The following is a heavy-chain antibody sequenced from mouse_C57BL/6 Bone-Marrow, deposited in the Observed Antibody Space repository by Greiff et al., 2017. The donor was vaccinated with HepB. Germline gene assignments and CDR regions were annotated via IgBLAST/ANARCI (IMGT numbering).Heavy chain of an antibody. Sequence: VQVVESGAELARPGASVKMSCKASGYTFTSYTMHWVKQRPGQGLEWIGYINPSSGYTKYNQKFKDKATLTADKSSSTAYMQLSSLTSEDSAVYYCARSCYYYGLMDYWGQGTSVTVSS. V-gene: IGHV1-4*01. CDR1: GYTFTSYT. J-gene: IGHJ4*01. CDR2: INPSSGYT. CDR3: ARSCYYYGLMDY. D-gene: IGHD1-1*01.